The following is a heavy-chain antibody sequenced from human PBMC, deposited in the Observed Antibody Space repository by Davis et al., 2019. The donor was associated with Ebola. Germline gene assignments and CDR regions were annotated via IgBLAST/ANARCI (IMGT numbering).Heavy chain of an antibody. D-gene: IGHD5-12*01. J-gene: IGHJ4*02. Sequence: SETLSLTCAVYGGSFSGYYWSWIRQPPGKGLEWIGEINHSGSTNYNPSLKSRVTISVDTSKNQFSLKLSSVTAADTAVYYCAREGRGLRFEGPLDYWGQGTLVTVSS. CDR1: GGSFSGYY. CDR2: INHSGST. CDR3: AREGRGLRFEGPLDY. V-gene: IGHV4-34*01.